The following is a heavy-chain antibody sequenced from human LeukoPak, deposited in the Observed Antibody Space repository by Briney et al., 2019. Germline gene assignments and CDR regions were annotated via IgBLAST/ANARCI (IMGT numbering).Heavy chain of an antibody. CDR1: GFTFSSYA. D-gene: IGHD3-22*01. J-gene: IGHJ4*02. CDR3: ARDSYTYDSSGYAGGFDY. V-gene: IGHV3-30*04. Sequence: PGGSLRLSCAASGFTFSSYAMHWVRQAPGKGLEWVAVISYDGSNKYYADSVKGRFTISRDNSKNTLYLQMNSLRAEDTAVYYCARDSYTYDSSGYAGGFDYWGQGTLVTVSS. CDR2: ISYDGSNK.